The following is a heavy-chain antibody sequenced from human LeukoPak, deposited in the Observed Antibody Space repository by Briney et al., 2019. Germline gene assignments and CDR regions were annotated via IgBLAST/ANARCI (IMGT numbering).Heavy chain of an antibody. CDR3: ARGGTMIVVDDRKSYFDY. Sequence: QSGGSLRLSCAASGFTVSSNYMSWVRQAPGKGLEWVSVIYSGGSTYYADSVKGRFTISRDNSKNTLYLQMNSLRAEDTAVYYCARGGTMIVVDDRKSYFDYWGQGTLVTVSS. CDR1: GFTVSSNY. V-gene: IGHV3-66*01. J-gene: IGHJ4*02. D-gene: IGHD3-22*01. CDR2: IYSGGST.